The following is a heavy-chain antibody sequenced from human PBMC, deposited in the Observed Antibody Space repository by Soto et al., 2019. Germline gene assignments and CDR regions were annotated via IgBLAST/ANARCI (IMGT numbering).Heavy chain of an antibody. V-gene: IGHV4-4*07. Sequence: SETLSLTCTVSGGSISGYCWSWIRQPAGKGLEWIGRIYSSGSTNYNPSLNSRITMSVDTSKNQFSLKLSSVTAADTAVYYCAGDRSGSQYGMDVWGQGTTVTVSS. J-gene: IGHJ6*02. CDR2: IYSSGST. CDR3: AGDRSGSQYGMDV. D-gene: IGHD1-26*01. CDR1: GGSISGYC.